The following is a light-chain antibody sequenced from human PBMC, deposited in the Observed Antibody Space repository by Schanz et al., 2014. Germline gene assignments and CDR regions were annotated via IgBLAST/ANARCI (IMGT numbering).Light chain of an antibody. CDR2: GAS. Sequence: EIVLTQSPGTLSLSPGERATLSCRASQSVTSTYLAWYQQKPGQAPRLLLYGASTRATGIPARFSGRGSGTEFTLTISGLQSEDFAVYYCQYYGSSFWTFGQGTKVEIK. CDR1: QSVTSTY. J-gene: IGKJ1*01. V-gene: IGKV3-20*01. CDR3: QYYGSSFWT.